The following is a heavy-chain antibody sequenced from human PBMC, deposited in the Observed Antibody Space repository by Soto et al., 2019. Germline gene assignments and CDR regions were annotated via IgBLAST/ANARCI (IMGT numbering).Heavy chain of an antibody. CDR3: ARDGNYDILTGYYIHYYGMDV. CDR2: IWYDGSNK. D-gene: IGHD3-9*01. CDR1: GFTFSSYG. Sequence: GGSLRLSCAASGFTFSSYGMHWVRQAPGKGLEWVTVIWYDGSNKYYADSVKGRFTISRDNSKNTLYLQMNSLRAEVTAVYYCARDGNYDILTGYYIHYYGMDVWGQGTTVTVSS. J-gene: IGHJ6*02. V-gene: IGHV3-33*01.